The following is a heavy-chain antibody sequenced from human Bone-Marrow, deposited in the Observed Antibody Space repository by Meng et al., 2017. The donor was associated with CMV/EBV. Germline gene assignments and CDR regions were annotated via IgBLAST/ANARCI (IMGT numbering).Heavy chain of an antibody. CDR2: INSDGSST. D-gene: IGHD2-2*01. V-gene: IGHV3-74*01. J-gene: IGHJ1*01. CDR1: GFTFSSYW. Sequence: GESLKISCAASGFTFSSYWMHWVRQAAGKGLVWVSRINSDGSSTSYADSVKGRFTISRDNAKNTLDLQMTSHRAEDTAVYYCARVYCSSTSCLNAYYFQHWGQGTLVTVSS. CDR3: ARVYCSSTSCLNAYYFQH.